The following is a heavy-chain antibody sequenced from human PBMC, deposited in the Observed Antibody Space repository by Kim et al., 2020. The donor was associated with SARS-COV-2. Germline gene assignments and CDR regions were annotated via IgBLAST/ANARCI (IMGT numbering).Heavy chain of an antibody. J-gene: IGHJ6*02. CDR2: TSASGGRT. CDR3: AKEISIAARTTSLWGGQRSNYFYYGMDV. CDR1: GFIFSSYA. Sequence: GGSLRLSCAASGFIFSSYAMSWVRQAPGKGLEWVSGTSASGGRTYYADSVKGRFTISRDNSKNTLYLQMNSLRAEDTAVYYCAKEISIAARTTSLWGGQRSNYFYYGMDVWGQGTTVTVPS. V-gene: IGHV3-23*01. D-gene: IGHD6-6*01.